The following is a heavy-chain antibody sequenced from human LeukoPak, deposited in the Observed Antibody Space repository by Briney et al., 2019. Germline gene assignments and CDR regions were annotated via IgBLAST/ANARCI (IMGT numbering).Heavy chain of an antibody. CDR1: GFSVTNNY. CDR3: AREKGYSSSSLDY. Sequence: GGSLRLSCAVSGFSVTNNYMSWVRQAPGKGLEWVSVFYVGGATYYADSVKGRFTISRDNAKNSLYLQMNSLRAEDTAVYYCAREKGYSSSSLDYWGQGTLVTVSS. J-gene: IGHJ4*02. D-gene: IGHD6-6*01. V-gene: IGHV3-53*01. CDR2: FYVGGAT.